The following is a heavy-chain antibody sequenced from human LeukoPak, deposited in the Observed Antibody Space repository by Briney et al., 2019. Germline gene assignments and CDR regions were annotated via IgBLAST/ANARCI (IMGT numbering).Heavy chain of an antibody. Sequence: GGSLRLSCSASGFTFSSYALPWVRQAPGKGLEYVSAISNNGGSTYYADSVKGRFTISRDNSKNTLYLQMSSLRPEDTAVYYCVPFRYYDMDVWGQGTTVTVSS. V-gene: IGHV3-64D*06. CDR1: GFTFSSYA. J-gene: IGHJ6*02. CDR3: VPFRYYDMDV. CDR2: ISNNGGST.